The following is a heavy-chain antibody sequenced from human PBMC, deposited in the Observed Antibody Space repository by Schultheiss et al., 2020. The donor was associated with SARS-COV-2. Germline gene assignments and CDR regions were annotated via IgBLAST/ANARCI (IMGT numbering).Heavy chain of an antibody. CDR2: INHSGST. Sequence: SETLSLTCAVYGGSFSGYCWSWIRQPPGKGLEWIGEINHSGSTNYNPSLKSRVTTSIDTSRSQFSLKLRSVTAADTAVYYCARGPYSSSSVPFDSWGQGTLVTVSS. CDR3: ARGPYSSSSVPFDS. V-gene: IGHV4-34*01. CDR1: GGSFSGYC. D-gene: IGHD6-6*01. J-gene: IGHJ4*02.